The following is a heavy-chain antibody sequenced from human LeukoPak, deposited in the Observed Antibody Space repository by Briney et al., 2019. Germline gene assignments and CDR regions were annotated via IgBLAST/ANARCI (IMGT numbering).Heavy chain of an antibody. V-gene: IGHV4-39*07. CDR1: GGSVSSSSYY. J-gene: IGHJ4*02. CDR3: ARASGLAARPFDY. D-gene: IGHD6-6*01. CDR2: IYYSGST. Sequence: SETLSLTCSVFGGSVSSSSYYWGWIRQPPGKGLEWIGSIYYSGSTYYNPSLKSRVTISVDTSKNQFSLKLSSVTAADTAVYYCARASGLAARPFDYWGQGTLVTVSS.